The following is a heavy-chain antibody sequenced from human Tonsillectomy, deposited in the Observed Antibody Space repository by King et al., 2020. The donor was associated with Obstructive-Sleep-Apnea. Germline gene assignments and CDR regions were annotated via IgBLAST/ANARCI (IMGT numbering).Heavy chain of an antibody. D-gene: IGHD3-9*01. CDR1: GGSISSYY. J-gene: IGHJ4*02. V-gene: IGHV4-59*01. CDR2: IYYSGST. CDR3: ARASTYYDILTGYNMRYYFDY. Sequence: VQLQESGPGLVKPSETLSLTCTVSGGSISSYYWSWIRQPPGKGLEWIGYIYYSGSTNYNPSLKSRVTISVDTSKNQFSLKLSSVTAADTAVYYCARASTYYDILTGYNMRYYFDYWGQGTLVTVSS.